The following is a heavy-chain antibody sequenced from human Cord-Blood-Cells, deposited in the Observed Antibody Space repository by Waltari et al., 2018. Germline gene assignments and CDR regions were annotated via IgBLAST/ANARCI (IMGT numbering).Heavy chain of an antibody. J-gene: IGHJ4*02. CDR1: GFTFSNAW. D-gene: IGHD3-16*01. CDR3: TTVCDAGNALTPVDY. Sequence: EVQLVESGGGLVKPGGSLRLPCAASGFTFSNAWMSWVRQAPGKGLEWACRIKSKTDGGTTDYAAPVKGRFTISRDDSKNTLYLQMNSLKTEDTAVYYCTTVCDAGNALTPVDYWGQGTLVTVSS. CDR2: IKSKTDGGTT. V-gene: IGHV3-15*01.